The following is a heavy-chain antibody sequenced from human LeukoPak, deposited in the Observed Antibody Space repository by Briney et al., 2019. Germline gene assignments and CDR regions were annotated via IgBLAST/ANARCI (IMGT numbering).Heavy chain of an antibody. J-gene: IGHJ3*02. D-gene: IGHD1-26*01. V-gene: IGHV5-51*01. CDR1: GYIFTSYW. Sequence: VASLQISCKGSGYIFTSYWIGWVRQLPGKGLEWMGIIYPGDSDTRYSPSFQGQVTTSADKSISTAYLQWSSMKASDTAMYYCARARLSVTWEDAFDIWGQGTMVTASS. CDR3: ARARLSVTWEDAFDI. CDR2: IYPGDSDT.